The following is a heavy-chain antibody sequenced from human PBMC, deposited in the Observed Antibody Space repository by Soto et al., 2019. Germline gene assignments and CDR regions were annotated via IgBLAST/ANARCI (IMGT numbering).Heavy chain of an antibody. J-gene: IGHJ6*02. D-gene: IGHD2-2*01. CDR3: AKERAQSSSSYSFHYGFDF. Sequence: EVQLLESGGGLVQSGGSLRLSCAASGFAFSTYAMNWVRQAPGKGLEWVAGISGSGAGTYYADSVRGRFIISRDSSKNTQFMQMNSLRAEDTAVYYCAKERAQSSSSYSFHYGFDFWGQGTTVTVSS. CDR2: ISGSGAGT. V-gene: IGHV3-23*01. CDR1: GFAFSTYA.